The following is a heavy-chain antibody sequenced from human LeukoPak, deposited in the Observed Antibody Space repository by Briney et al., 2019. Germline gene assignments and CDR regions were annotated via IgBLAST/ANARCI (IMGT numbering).Heavy chain of an antibody. D-gene: IGHD3-3*01. CDR3: ARRRDFWSGFPYNWFDP. J-gene: IGHJ5*02. CDR2: IWYDGSNK. CDR1: GFTFSSYG. Sequence: GGSLRLSCAASGFTFSSYGMHWVRQAPGKGLEWVAVIWYDGSNKYYADSVKGRFTISRDNSKNTLYLQMNSLRAEDTAVYYCARRRDFWSGFPYNWFDPWGQGTLVTVSS. V-gene: IGHV3-33*01.